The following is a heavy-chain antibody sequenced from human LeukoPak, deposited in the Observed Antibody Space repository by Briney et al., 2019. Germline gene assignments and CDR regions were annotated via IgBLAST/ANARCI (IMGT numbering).Heavy chain of an antibody. CDR3: ARDKAHSYGRYFDP. D-gene: IGHD5-18*01. J-gene: IGHJ5*02. V-gene: IGHV4-59*01. CDR1: GGSISTYY. Sequence: SENLSLTCSVAGGSISTYYWNWIRQTPGKGLEWIGHISNGNTEYNPSLKSRVTISVDTSKNQISLKLTSVTAADTAVYYCARDKAHSYGRYFDPWGQGALVTVSS. CDR2: ISNGNT.